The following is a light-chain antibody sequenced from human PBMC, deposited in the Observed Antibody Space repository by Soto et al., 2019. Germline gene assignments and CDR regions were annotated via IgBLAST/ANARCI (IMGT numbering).Light chain of an antibody. CDR3: QQSYSTPPGT. J-gene: IGKJ2*01. CDR1: QSISNY. V-gene: IGKV1-39*01. Sequence: DIQMTQSPSSLSASVGDRVTITCRASQSISNYLNWYQQKPGKAPNLLIYDASSLQSGVPSRFSGSGSGTDFALTIISLQPEDFATYYCQQSYSTPPGTFGLGTKLEIK. CDR2: DAS.